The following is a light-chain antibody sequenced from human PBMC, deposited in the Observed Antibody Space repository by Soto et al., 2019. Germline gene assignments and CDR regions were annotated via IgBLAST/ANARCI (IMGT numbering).Light chain of an antibody. J-gene: IGLJ3*02. CDR1: RSNIGSNA. V-gene: IGLV1-44*01. CDR3: AAWDDSLNARGV. CDR2: NDN. Sequence: QSVLTQPPSASGNPGQRVTISCSGSRSNIGSNAVSWYQQLPGTAPKLLIYNDNQRPSGVPDRFSASKSGTSASLAISGLQSEDEADYYCAAWDDSLNARGVFGGGTKLTVL.